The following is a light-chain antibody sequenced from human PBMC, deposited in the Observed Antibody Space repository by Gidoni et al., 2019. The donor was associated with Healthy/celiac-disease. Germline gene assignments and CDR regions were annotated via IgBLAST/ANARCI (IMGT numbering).Light chain of an antibody. Sequence: DIEMTQSPSTLSASVGDSVTITCRASQSISSWLAWYQQKPGKAPKLLIYKASSLESGVPSRFSGSGSGTEFTLTISSLQPDDFATYYCQQYNSYSYTVGQGTKLEIK. CDR3: QQYNSYSYT. CDR1: QSISSW. V-gene: IGKV1-5*03. CDR2: KAS. J-gene: IGKJ2*01.